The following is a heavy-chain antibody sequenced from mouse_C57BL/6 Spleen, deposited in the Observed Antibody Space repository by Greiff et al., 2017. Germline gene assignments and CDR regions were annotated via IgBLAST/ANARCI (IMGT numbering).Heavy chain of an antibody. Sequence: QVQLQQPGAELVKPGASVKLSCKASGYTFTSYWMHWVKPRPGQGLEWIGMIHPNSGSTNYNEKFKSKATLTVDKSSSTAYMQLSSLTSEDSAVYYCARNDGSSLYYAMDYWGQRTSVTVSS. V-gene: IGHV1-64*01. D-gene: IGHD1-1*01. CDR2: IHPNSGST. CDR1: GYTFTSYW. CDR3: ARNDGSSLYYAMDY. J-gene: IGHJ4*01.